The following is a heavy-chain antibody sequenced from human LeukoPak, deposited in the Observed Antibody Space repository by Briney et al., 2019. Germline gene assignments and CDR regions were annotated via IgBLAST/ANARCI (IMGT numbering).Heavy chain of an antibody. CDR2: INGGGGSK. CDR1: GFTFSSYA. J-gene: IGHJ4*02. CDR3: AKSDYFDS. V-gene: IGHV3-23*01. Sequence: PGGPLRLSCAASGFTFSSYAMSWVRQAPGKGLDWVSSINGGGGSKYYADSVKGRITISRDNSKNTLYLQMNSLRAEDTAVYYCAKSDYFDSWGQGTLVTVSS.